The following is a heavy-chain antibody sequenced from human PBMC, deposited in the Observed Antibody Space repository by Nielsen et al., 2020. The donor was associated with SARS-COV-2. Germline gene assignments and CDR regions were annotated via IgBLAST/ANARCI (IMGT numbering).Heavy chain of an antibody. V-gene: IGHV3-7*01. J-gene: IGHJ3*01. CDR3: ARDWSRAFDV. CDR2: IQPDGSEK. Sequence: GESLKISCAASGFTFSSLWLSWVRQVPGKGLEWVADIQPDGSEKVYVDSVKCRFTISRDNAKNSMSLQMSSLRVENTAVYYCARDWSRAFDVWGQGTMVTVSS. CDR1: GFTFSSLW.